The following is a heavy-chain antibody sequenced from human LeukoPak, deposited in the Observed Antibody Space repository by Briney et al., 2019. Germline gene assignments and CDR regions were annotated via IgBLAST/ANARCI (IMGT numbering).Heavy chain of an antibody. J-gene: IGHJ4*02. CDR1: GFTFSSYS. CDR2: ISGNGDTI. V-gene: IGHV3-48*04. D-gene: IGHD6-19*01. CDR3: ARDGYSSGWFY. Sequence: GGSLRLSCAASGFTFSSYSMNWVRQAPGKGLEWVSYISGNGDTIYYADSVKGRFTISRDNAKNSLYLQMNSLRAEDTAVYYCARDGYSSGWFYWGQGTLVTVSS.